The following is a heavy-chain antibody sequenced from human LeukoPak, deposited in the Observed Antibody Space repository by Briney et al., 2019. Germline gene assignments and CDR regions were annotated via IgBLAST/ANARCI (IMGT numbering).Heavy chain of an antibody. CDR2: ISYDGSSK. Sequence: GSLRLSCAASGFTFSTYAMHWVRQAPGKGLEWVAVISYDGSSKYYADSVKGRFTISRDNSKNTVYLQMNSLRVDDTAVYFCARRDIVVVVSASDYWGQGTLVTVSS. D-gene: IGHD2-15*01. CDR3: ARRDIVVVVSASDY. J-gene: IGHJ4*02. CDR1: GFTFSTYA. V-gene: IGHV3-30*04.